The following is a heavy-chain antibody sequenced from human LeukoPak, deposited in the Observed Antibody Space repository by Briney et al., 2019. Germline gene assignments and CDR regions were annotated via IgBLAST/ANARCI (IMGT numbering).Heavy chain of an antibody. D-gene: IGHD6-13*01. CDR1: GFTFSDYY. CDR3: ARAAAGLSAFDI. Sequence: GGSLRLSCAASGFTFSDYYMSWIRQAPGKGLEWVSYISSSSSYTNYADSVKGRFTISRDNAKNSLYLQMNGLRAEDTAVYYCARAAAGLSAFDIWGQGTMATVSS. V-gene: IGHV3-11*06. J-gene: IGHJ3*02. CDR2: ISSSSSYT.